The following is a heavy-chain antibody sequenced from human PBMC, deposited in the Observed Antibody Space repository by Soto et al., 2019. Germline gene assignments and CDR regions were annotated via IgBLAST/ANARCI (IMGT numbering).Heavy chain of an antibody. CDR2: IRGSTRVT. CDR1: GFAFRRYA. CDR3: AKGPGSNDPVDS. J-gene: IGHJ4*02. D-gene: IGHD1-1*01. V-gene: IGHV3-23*01. Sequence: EVQLLESGGGMVQPGGSLRLHCAASGFAFRRYALSWVRQAPGEGLEWVSSIRGSTRVTYYADTVKGRFTISRHNSNNTQNPRMPSRSAEDTVGYYGAKGPGSNDPVDSWGQGALATVSS.